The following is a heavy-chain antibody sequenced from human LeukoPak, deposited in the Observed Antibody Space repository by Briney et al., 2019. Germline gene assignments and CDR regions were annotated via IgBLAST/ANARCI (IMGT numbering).Heavy chain of an antibody. J-gene: IGHJ4*02. V-gene: IGHV1-46*01. D-gene: IGHD4-23*01. CDR3: ARGGDNSYFDY. CDR1: GYTFISYY. CDR2: INPGGGST. Sequence: ASVKVSCMASGYTFISYYIHWVRQAPGQGLEWMGIINPGGGSTTYAQKFQGRVTMTRDTSTSTVYMELSSLRSEDTAIYYCARGGDNSYFDYWGQGTLVTVSS.